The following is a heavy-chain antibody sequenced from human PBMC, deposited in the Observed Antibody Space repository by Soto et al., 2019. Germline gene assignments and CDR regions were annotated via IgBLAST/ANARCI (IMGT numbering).Heavy chain of an antibody. CDR3: AKDMGGYYYYGMDV. CDR2: ISWNSGSI. V-gene: IGHV3-9*01. D-gene: IGHD3-16*01. J-gene: IGHJ6*02. CDR1: GFTFDDYA. Sequence: EVQLVESGGGLVQPGRYLRLSCAASGFTFDDYAMHWVRQAPGKGLEWVSGISWNSGSIGYADSVKGRFTISRDNAKNSLYLQMNSLKAEDTALYYCAKDMGGYYYYGMDVWGQGTTVTVSS.